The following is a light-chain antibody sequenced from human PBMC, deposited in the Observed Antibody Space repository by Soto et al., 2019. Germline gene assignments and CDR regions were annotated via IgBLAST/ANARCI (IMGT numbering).Light chain of an antibody. CDR2: EVS. V-gene: IGLV2-14*01. J-gene: IGLJ1*01. CDR3: SSDANGLV. CDR1: SSDIDGYSC. Sequence: QSVLTQPASVSGSPGQSITISCSGTSSDIDGYSCVSWYQQHPGKAPKLMIYEVSNRPSGVSNRFSGSKSGNTASLTISGLQAEDEADYYFSSDANGLVFGTGTKLTVL.